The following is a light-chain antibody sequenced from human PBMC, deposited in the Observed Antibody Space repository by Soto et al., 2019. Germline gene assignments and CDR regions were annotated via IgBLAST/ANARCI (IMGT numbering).Light chain of an antibody. Sequence: EIVMTQSPATLSVSPGERATLSCRASQSVSSNLAWYQQKPGQAPRLLIYGASTRATGIPARFSGSGSGTEFNLSISSLQSEDFAVYYCQQYNNWPRTFGQGTKVDI. CDR3: QQYNNWPRT. J-gene: IGKJ1*01. V-gene: IGKV3-15*01. CDR2: GAS. CDR1: QSVSSN.